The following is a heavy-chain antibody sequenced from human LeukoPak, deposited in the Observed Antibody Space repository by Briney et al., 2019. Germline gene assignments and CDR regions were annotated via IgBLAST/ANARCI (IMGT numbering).Heavy chain of an antibody. CDR1: GGSISGSSYY. J-gene: IGHJ4*02. CDR2: INYSGST. V-gene: IGHV4-39*01. Sequence: PSETLSLTCTVSGGSISGSSYYWGWIRQPPGKGLVYIGSINYSGSTFYNPSLKNRVTISVDTSENQFSLKLSSVTAADTAVYYCASSGYSSGWPSPDYWGQGTLVTVSS. CDR3: ASSGYSSGWPSPDY. D-gene: IGHD6-19*01.